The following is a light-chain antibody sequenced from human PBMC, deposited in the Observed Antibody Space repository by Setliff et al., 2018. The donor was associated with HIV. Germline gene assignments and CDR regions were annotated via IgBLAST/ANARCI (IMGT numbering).Light chain of an antibody. CDR2: AAS. Sequence: DIQMTQSPSSVSASVGDRVTITCRASQGVNSWLAWYQQKPGKAPKLLIYAASSLQSGVPLRFSGSGSGTDFTLTISSLQPEDFATYYCQQANSFPWTFGQGTKVDIK. CDR1: QGVNSW. CDR3: QQANSFPWT. J-gene: IGKJ1*01. V-gene: IGKV1-12*01.